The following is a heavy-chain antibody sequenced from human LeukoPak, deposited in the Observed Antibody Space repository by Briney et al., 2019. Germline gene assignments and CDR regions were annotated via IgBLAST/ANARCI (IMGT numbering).Heavy chain of an antibody. CDR1: GFTFTNYA. V-gene: IGHV3-23*01. Sequence: HPGGSLRLYCAASGFTFTNYAMYWVRQAAGRGLEWVSAVSGRDDSTYYADSVKGRFTISRDTSKNTLYLQMNSLRAEDTAVYYCAKWGDYDILTGYYDPDYWGQGTLVTVSS. D-gene: IGHD3-9*01. CDR2: VSGRDDST. CDR3: AKWGDYDILTGYYDPDY. J-gene: IGHJ4*02.